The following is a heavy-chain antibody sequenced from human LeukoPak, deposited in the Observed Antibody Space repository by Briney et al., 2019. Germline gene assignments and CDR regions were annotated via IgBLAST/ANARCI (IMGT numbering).Heavy chain of an antibody. J-gene: IGHJ5*02. V-gene: IGHV3-7*01. CDR1: GFTFSTYW. Sequence: GGSLRLSCAASGFTFSTYWMSWVRHGPGKGLWWVANIKQDVREKYYVDSVKGRFTISRDKAKNSLSMQMNSLRAEDTAVYYCARDETGYCSSTSCYAPNWFDPWGQGTLVTVSS. CDR2: IKQDVREK. D-gene: IGHD2-2*01. CDR3: ARDETGYCSSTSCYAPNWFDP.